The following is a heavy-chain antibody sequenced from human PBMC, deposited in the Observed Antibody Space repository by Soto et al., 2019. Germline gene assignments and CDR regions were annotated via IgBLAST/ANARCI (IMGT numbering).Heavy chain of an antibody. J-gene: IGHJ6*02. CDR1: GGSISSSSYY. CDR2: IYYSGST. Sequence: ASETLSLTCTVSGGSISSSSYYWGWIRQPPGKGLEWIGSIYYSGSTYYNPSLKSRVTISVDTSKNQFSLKLSSVTAADTAVYYCARRSYDFWSGYYRGYYYGMDVWGQGTTVTVSS. D-gene: IGHD3-3*01. V-gene: IGHV4-39*01. CDR3: ARRSYDFWSGYYRGYYYGMDV.